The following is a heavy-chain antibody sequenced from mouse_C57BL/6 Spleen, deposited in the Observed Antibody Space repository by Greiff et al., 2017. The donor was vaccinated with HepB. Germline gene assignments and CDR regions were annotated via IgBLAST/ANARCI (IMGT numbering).Heavy chain of an antibody. CDR2: INPNNGGT. CDR3: ASPNWAYYFDY. CDR1: GYTFTDYN. V-gene: IGHV1-22*01. J-gene: IGHJ2*01. Sequence: VQLQQSGPELVKPGASVKMSCKASGYTFTDYNMHWVKQSHGKSLEWIGYINPNNGGTSYNQKFKGKATLTVNKSSSTAYMALRSLTSEDSAVYYCASPNWAYYFDYWGQGTTLTVSS. D-gene: IGHD4-1*01.